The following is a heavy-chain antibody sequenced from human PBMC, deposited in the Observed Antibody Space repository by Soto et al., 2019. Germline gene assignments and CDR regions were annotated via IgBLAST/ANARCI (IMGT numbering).Heavy chain of an antibody. D-gene: IGHD6-19*01. CDR3: AHRRSGYSSGRDWFDP. V-gene: IGHV2-5*02. J-gene: IGHJ5*02. CDR2: IYWDDDK. CDR1: GFSLSTSGVG. Sequence: QITLKESGPTLVKPTQTLTLTCTFSGFSLSTSGVGVGWIRQPPGKALEWLALIYWDDDKRYSPSLKSRLTITXXTXKXPVVLTMTNMDPVDTATYYCAHRRSGYSSGRDWFDPWGQGTLVTVSS.